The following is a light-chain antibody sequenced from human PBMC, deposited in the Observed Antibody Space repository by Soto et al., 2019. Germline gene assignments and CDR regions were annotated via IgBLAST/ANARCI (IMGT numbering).Light chain of an antibody. CDR1: SSDIGNYNY. V-gene: IGLV2-14*03. CDR2: DVS. CDR3: SSYTSTSTDV. Sequence: QSVLTQPDSVSGSPGQSVAISCTAASSDIGNYNYVSWYQQRPGKVPKLIIHDVSDRPSGGSDRFSGSKSGNTASLTFSGLRAEDEADYYCSSYTSTSTDVFGTGTKVTVL. J-gene: IGLJ1*01.